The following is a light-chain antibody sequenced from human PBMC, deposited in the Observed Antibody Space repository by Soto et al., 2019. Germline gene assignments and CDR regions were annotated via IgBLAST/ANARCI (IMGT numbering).Light chain of an antibody. CDR3: QSYDSSHVV. J-gene: IGLJ2*01. CDR1: SSNIGAGYD. CDR2: GNS. V-gene: IGLV1-40*01. Sequence: QYVLTQPPSVSGAPGQRVTISCTGSSSNIGAGYDVHWYQQLPGTAPKLLIYGNSNRPSGVPDRFSGSKSGTSASLAITGLQAEDEADYYCQSYDSSHVVFGGGTQLTVL.